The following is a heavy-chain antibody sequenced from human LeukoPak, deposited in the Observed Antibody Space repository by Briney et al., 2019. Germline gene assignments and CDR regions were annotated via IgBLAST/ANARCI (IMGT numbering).Heavy chain of an antibody. Sequence: ASVKVSCKASGYTFTSYGISWVRQAPGQGLEWMGWISAYNGNTNYAQKLQGRVTMTTDTSTSTAYMELRSLRSEDTAVYYCATGYSRVGYFDYWGQGTLVTVSS. D-gene: IGHD6-19*01. CDR1: GYTFTSYG. CDR2: ISAYNGNT. CDR3: ATGYSRVGYFDY. V-gene: IGHV1-18*01. J-gene: IGHJ4*02.